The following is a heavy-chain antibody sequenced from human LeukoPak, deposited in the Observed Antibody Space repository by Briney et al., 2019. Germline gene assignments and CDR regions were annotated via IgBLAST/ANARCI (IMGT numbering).Heavy chain of an antibody. CDR2: ISYDGSNK. CDR1: GFTFSSYG. D-gene: IGHD6-19*01. CDR3: AKDMERRGSAVAPPGFDY. V-gene: IGHV3-30*18. J-gene: IGHJ4*02. Sequence: GGSLRLSCAASGFTFSSYGMHWVRQAPGKGLEWVAVISYDGSNKYYADSVKGRFTISRDNSKNTLYLQMNSLRAEDTAVYYCAKDMERRGSAVAPPGFDYWGQGTLVTVSS.